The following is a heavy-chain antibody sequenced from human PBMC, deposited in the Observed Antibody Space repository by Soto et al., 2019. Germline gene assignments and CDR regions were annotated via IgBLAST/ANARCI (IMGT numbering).Heavy chain of an antibody. CDR3: ARSDYYDSSGALDY. CDR1: GGSVSSGSYY. Sequence: SETLSLTCTVSGGSVSSGSYYWSWIRQPPGKGLEWIGYIYYSGSTNYNPSLKSRVTISVDTSKNQFSLKLSSVTAADTAVYYCARSDYYDSSGALDYWGQGTLVTVS. V-gene: IGHV4-61*01. CDR2: IYYSGST. D-gene: IGHD3-22*01. J-gene: IGHJ4*02.